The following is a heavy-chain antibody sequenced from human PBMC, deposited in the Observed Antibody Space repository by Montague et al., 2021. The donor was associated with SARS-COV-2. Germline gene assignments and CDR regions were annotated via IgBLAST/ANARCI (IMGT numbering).Heavy chain of an antibody. V-gene: IGHV4-39*01. J-gene: IGHJ4*02. CDR2: FYFGGKF. Sequence: SETLSLTCSVSGNSLNNSRYFWGWIRQPPRKGLEWIGSFYFGGKFLYNSSLESRVTISVDTSKNQFSLQLSSVTASDTAVYYCARHSGGSEVAGLDYWGQGILVTVSS. CDR1: GNSLNNSRYF. D-gene: IGHD6-19*01. CDR3: ARHSGGSEVAGLDY.